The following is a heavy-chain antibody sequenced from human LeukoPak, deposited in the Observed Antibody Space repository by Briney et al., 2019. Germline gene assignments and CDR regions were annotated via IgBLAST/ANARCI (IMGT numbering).Heavy chain of an antibody. CDR1: GFTFSGYW. D-gene: IGHD5-24*01. V-gene: IGHV3-7*01. Sequence: GGSLRLSCAASGFTFSGYWLSWVRQAPGKGLEWVANIKIDGTKKYYVDSVKGRFTISRDNAKNSLYLQMNSLRVEDTAVYYCARDGIDGFIDFWGHGTLVTVSS. J-gene: IGHJ4*01. CDR3: ARDGIDGFIDF. CDR2: IKIDGTKK.